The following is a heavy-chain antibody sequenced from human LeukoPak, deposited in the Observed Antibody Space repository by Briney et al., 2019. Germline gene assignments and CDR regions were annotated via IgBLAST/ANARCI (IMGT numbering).Heavy chain of an antibody. CDR1: GGSFSGYY. J-gene: IGHJ4*02. Sequence: PSETLSLTCAVYGGSFSGYYWSWIRQPPGKGLEWIGEINHSGSTNYNPSLKSRVTISVDTSKNQFSLKLSSVTATDTAVYYCARGGVVVAATYFDYWGQGTLVTVSS. V-gene: IGHV4-34*01. CDR3: ARGGVVVAATYFDY. D-gene: IGHD2-15*01. CDR2: INHSGST.